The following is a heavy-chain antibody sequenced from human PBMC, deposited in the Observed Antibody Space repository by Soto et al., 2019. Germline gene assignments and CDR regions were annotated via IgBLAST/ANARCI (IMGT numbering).Heavy chain of an antibody. V-gene: IGHV4-30-2*01. CDR2: VYPTGRT. CDR1: GASITSAGYS. D-gene: IGHD3-10*01. CDR3: VRDSYSSGFDY. Sequence: QLQLQESGSGLVKPSQTLSLTCGVSGASITSAGYSWNWVRQTPGKGLEWIGYVYPTGRTSYNPSLKSRVTMSLERSKNQLPLRLSSVTVADTAVYFCVRDSYSSGFDYWGQGALVTVSS. J-gene: IGHJ4*02.